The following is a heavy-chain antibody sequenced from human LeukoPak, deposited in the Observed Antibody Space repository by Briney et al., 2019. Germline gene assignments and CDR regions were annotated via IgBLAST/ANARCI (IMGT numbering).Heavy chain of an antibody. D-gene: IGHD2-21*02. CDR1: GASITTTNYY. CDR3: ARDAPIKRDCNGGCYSAIDY. Sequence: SETLSLTCTVSGASITTTNYYWGWIRQPPGKGLEWIGNIYHSGDTYCNPSLKSLVTISVDTSKNQFSLKLSSVTAADTAVYYCARDAPIKRDCNGGCYSAIDYWGQGTLVTVSS. J-gene: IGHJ4*02. CDR2: IYHSGDT. V-gene: IGHV4-39*07.